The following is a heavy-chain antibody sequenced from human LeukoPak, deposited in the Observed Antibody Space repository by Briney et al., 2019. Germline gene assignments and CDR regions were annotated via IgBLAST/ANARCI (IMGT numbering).Heavy chain of an antibody. D-gene: IGHD2-2*01. Sequence: AGGSLRLSCAASGFTFSSNGMHWVRQAPGKGLEWVAVIWYDGNTKYYADSVKGRFTISRDNSKSTLYLQMNSLRVEDTAVYYCARWGPSKPSDYWGQGTLVSVSS. CDR2: IWYDGNTK. CDR1: GFTFSSNG. V-gene: IGHV3-33*01. J-gene: IGHJ4*02. CDR3: ARWGPSKPSDY.